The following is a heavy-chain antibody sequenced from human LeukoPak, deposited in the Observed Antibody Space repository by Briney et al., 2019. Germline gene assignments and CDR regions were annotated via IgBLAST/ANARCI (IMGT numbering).Heavy chain of an antibody. V-gene: IGHV3-23*01. D-gene: IGHD6-13*01. J-gene: IGHJ4*02. Sequence: SGGSLRLSCAVSGFTFSIYAMSWVRQAPGKGLEWVSTISGSSDATYYLDSVKGRFTVSRDNSKNTLYLQMNSLRADDTAVYYCARPLAAAGTYYFDYWGQGTLVTVSS. CDR2: ISGSSDAT. CDR1: GFTFSIYA. CDR3: ARPLAAAGTYYFDY.